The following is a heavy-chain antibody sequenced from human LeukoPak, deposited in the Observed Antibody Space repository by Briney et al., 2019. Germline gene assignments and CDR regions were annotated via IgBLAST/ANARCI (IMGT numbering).Heavy chain of an antibody. V-gene: IGHV1-46*01. Sequence: GASVKVSCKASGYTFTSYYMHWVRQAPGQGLEWMGIISPSGGSTSYAQKFQGRVTMTRDMSTSTVYMELSSLRSEDTAVYYCARDQGQLLWFGESYYFDYWGQGTLVTVSS. CDR3: ARDQGQLLWFGESYYFDY. J-gene: IGHJ4*02. D-gene: IGHD3-10*01. CDR2: ISPSGGST. CDR1: GYTFTSYY.